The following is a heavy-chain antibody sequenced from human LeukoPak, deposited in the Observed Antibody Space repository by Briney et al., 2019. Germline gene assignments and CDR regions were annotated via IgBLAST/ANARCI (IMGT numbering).Heavy chain of an antibody. D-gene: IGHD3-22*01. J-gene: IGHJ4*02. CDR3: ARAPGNYYDSSGYYPDY. V-gene: IGHV3-48*01. Sequence: GGSLRLSCAASGFTFSSYSMNWVRQAPGKGLEWVSYISSSSSTIYYADSVKGRFTISRDNAKNSLYLQMNSLRAEDTAVYYCARAPGNYYDSSGYYPDYWGQGTLVTVSS. CDR1: GFTFSSYS. CDR2: ISSSSSTI.